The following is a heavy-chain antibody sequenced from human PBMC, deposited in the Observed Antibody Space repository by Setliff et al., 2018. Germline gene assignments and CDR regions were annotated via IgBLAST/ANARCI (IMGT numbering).Heavy chain of an antibody. CDR3: ASASEEGVVPAAILY. CDR2: IIHSGST. CDR1: GGSFSGYY. J-gene: IGHJ4*02. Sequence: SETLSLTCAVYGGSFSGYYWSWIRQPPGKRLEWIGEIIHSGSTNYNPSLKSRVTMSVDTSKNQFSLKLSSVTAVDTAVYYCASASEEGVVPAAILYWGQGTLVTVSS. V-gene: IGHV4-34*12. D-gene: IGHD2-2*01.